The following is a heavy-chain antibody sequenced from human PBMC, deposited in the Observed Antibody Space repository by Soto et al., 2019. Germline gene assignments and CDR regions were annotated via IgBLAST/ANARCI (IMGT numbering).Heavy chain of an antibody. CDR3: ARDDDYYGSGSYYNDVEAFDM. V-gene: IGHV4-39*02. D-gene: IGHD3-10*01. CDR2: IYYTGRT. J-gene: IGHJ3*02. Sequence: PSETLSLTCTVSGGSISSTGYHWAWIRQPPGKGLEWIGNIYYTGRTYYNASLKSRSTISVDTSKNQFSLKLSSLTAADTAVYYCARDDDYYGSGSYYNDVEAFDMWGQGTMVT. CDR1: GGSISSTGYH.